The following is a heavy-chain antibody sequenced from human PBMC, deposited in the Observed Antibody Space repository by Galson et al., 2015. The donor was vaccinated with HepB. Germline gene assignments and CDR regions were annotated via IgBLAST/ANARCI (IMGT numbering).Heavy chain of an antibody. V-gene: IGHV3-49*03. CDR2: IRSKAYGGTT. D-gene: IGHD5-12*01. CDR1: GFTFGDYT. J-gene: IGHJ4*02. CDR3: TGDRKGGYGPFDY. Sequence: SLRLSCAASGFTFGDYTMSWFRQAPGKGLEWVGSIRSKAYGGTTEYVASVKRRFTISRHDSKSIAYLQINSLKTVDTAVYYCTGDRKGGYGPFDYWGQGTLVTVSS.